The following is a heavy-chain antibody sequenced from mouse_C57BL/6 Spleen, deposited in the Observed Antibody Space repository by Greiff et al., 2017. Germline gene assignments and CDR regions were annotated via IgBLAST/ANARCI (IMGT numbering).Heavy chain of an antibody. D-gene: IGHD1-1*01. Sequence: EVKVVESGGGLVQPGGSLSLSCAASGFTFTAYYMSWVRQPPGKALEWLGFISNKANGYLTEYSASVKVRCTISRDNSQSILYLQMKALRAEDSATYYCARYRTGGSRGLLYARDYWGQGTSVTVSS. J-gene: IGHJ4*01. CDR2: ISNKANGYLT. CDR1: GFTFTAYY. CDR3: ARYRTGGSRGLLYARDY. V-gene: IGHV7-3*01.